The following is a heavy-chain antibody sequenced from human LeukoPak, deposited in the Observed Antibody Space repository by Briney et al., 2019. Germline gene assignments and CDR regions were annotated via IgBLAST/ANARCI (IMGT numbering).Heavy chain of an antibody. CDR1: GGSISRYY. V-gene: IGHV4-59*12. Sequence: SETLSLTCTVSGGSISRYYWSWIRQPPGKGLEWIGYIYYSGSTNYNPSLKSRVTISVDTSKNQFSLKLSSVTAADTAVYYCARETSYNWNYGYYYYYMDVWGKGTTVTVSS. CDR2: IYYSGST. D-gene: IGHD1-7*01. CDR3: ARETSYNWNYGYYYYYMDV. J-gene: IGHJ6*03.